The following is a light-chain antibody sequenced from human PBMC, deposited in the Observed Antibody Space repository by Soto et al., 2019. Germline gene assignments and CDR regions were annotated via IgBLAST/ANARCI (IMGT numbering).Light chain of an antibody. J-gene: IGKJ4*01. CDR1: QSVSSSY. Sequence: EVMLTQSTGTLSLSPGERATLSCRASQSVSSSYLAWYQQKPGQAPRLLIYGASSRATGIPDRFSGSGSGTDLTLTISRLEPEDFAVYYCQQYGSSPLTFGGGTKV. V-gene: IGKV3-20*01. CDR3: QQYGSSPLT. CDR2: GAS.